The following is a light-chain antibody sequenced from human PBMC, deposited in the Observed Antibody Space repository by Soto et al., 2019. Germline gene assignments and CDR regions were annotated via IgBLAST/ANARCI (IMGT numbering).Light chain of an antibody. J-gene: IGKJ3*01. V-gene: IGKV1-5*03. CDR3: PQYSSYPFT. CDR1: QSISSW. Sequence: DIQMTQSPSTLSASVGDRVTITCRASQSISSWLAWYQQKPGKAPKLLIYKASSLESGVPSRFSGSGSGTEFTLPISSLQPDDFATYSCPQYSSYPFTFAPGTEVYIK. CDR2: KAS.